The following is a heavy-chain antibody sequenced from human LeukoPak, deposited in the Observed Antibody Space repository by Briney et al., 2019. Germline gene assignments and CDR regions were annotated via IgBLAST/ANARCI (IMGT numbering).Heavy chain of an antibody. V-gene: IGHV3-53*04. CDR2: IYSGGST. J-gene: IGHJ4*02. CDR3: ARLTGAARLGYFDY. CDR1: GFTVSSNY. Sequence: GGSLRLSCAASGFTVSSNYMSWVRQAPGKGLEWVSVIYSGGSTYYADSVKGRFTISRHNSKNTLYLQMNSLRAEDTAVYYCARLTGAARLGYFDYWGQGTLVTVSS. D-gene: IGHD6-6*01.